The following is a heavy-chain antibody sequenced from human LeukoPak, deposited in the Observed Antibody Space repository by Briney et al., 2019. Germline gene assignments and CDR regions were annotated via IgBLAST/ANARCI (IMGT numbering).Heavy chain of an antibody. CDR2: IYYSGST. J-gene: IGHJ4*02. V-gene: IGHV4-59*01. D-gene: IGHD5-12*01. Sequence: PSETLSLTCTVSGGSISSYYWSWIRQTPEKRLEWIGYIYYSGSTNYNPSLKSRVTISVDTSKNQFSLKLSSVTAADTAVYYCARRSGYDSLDYWGQGTLVTVSS. CDR1: GGSISSYY. CDR3: ARRSGYDSLDY.